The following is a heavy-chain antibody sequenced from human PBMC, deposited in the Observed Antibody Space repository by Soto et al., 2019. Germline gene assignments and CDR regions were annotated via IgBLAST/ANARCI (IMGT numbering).Heavy chain of an antibody. CDR3: ARDREDGSGTKYNWFDS. V-gene: IGHV1-69*01. CDR1: GGTFGNLG. D-gene: IGHD3-10*01. J-gene: IGHJ5*01. Sequence: QMQLVQSGAEVKKPGSSVKVSCKASGGTFGNLGISWLRQAPGQGLEWMGGAIPVFDTPHYAEKFRGRLTMTADATSTAYMELTSLSSEDTATYYCARDREDGSGTKYNWFDSWGQGTLVTVSS. CDR2: AIPVFDTP.